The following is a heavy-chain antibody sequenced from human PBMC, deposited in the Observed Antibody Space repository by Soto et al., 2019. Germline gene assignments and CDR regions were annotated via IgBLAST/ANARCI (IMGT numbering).Heavy chain of an antibody. D-gene: IGHD4-17*01. CDR1: GYTFTSYG. J-gene: IGHJ2*01. Sequence: ASVKVSCKASGYTFTSYGISWVRQAPGQGLEWLGWIRVYNGATNYAEKLQGRVTVTIDPSANTAYMELRNLRSDDTAVYFCAKTYGDFYWYFDLWGRGTLVTV. V-gene: IGHV1-18*01. CDR3: AKTYGDFYWYFDL. CDR2: IRVYNGAT.